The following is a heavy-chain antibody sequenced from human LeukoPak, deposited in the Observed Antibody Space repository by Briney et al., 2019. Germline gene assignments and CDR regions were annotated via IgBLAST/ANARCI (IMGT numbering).Heavy chain of an antibody. J-gene: IGHJ4*02. D-gene: IGHD6-19*01. CDR3: AREGGWSPLDY. CDR2: IKQDGSEK. Sequence: GGFLRLSCAASGFTFSDYYMSWIRQAPGKGLEWVANIKQDGSEKYYVDSVKGRFTISRDNAKNSLYLQMNSLRAEDTAVYYCAREGGWSPLDYWGQGTLVTVSS. V-gene: IGHV3-7*01. CDR1: GFTFSDYY.